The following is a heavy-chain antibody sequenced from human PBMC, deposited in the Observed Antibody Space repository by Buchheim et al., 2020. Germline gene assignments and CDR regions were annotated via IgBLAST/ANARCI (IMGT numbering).Heavy chain of an antibody. CDR1: GFTFSSYA. Sequence: EVQLLESGGGLVQPGGSLRLSCAASGFTFSSYAMSWVRQAPGKGLEWVSAISGSGGSTYYAGSVKGRFTISRDNSKNTLYLQMNSLRAEDTAVYYCAKDRGYYGSGSGYGMDVWGQGTT. CDR2: ISGSGGST. D-gene: IGHD3-10*01. V-gene: IGHV3-23*01. CDR3: AKDRGYYGSGSGYGMDV. J-gene: IGHJ6*02.